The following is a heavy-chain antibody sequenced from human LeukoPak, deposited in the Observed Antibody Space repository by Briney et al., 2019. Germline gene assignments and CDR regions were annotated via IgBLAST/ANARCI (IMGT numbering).Heavy chain of an antibody. CDR3: TSWGDTTAEYFQR. CDR2: ISGSGGST. Sequence: GGSLRLSCAVSGFTFSNYAMSWVRQAPGKGLEWVSTISGSGGSTYYADSVKGRFTISRDNAQNSMYLQMNSLRVEDTAVYYCTSWGDTTAEYFQRWGQGTLVTVSS. J-gene: IGHJ1*01. CDR1: GFTFSNYA. D-gene: IGHD2-21*02. V-gene: IGHV3-23*01.